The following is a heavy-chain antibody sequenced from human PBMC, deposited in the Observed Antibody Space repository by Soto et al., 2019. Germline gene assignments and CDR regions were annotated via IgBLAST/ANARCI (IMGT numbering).Heavy chain of an antibody. CDR2: INPNSGDT. Sequence: QVQLVQSGADVKKPGASVKVSCKASGYTFTDYYIHWVRQAPGQGLEWMGWINPNSGDTNYAQKFQGRLTMTRDTSISTAYMELSSLRSDDSALYYCAKDLQTWGTYWGQGTLVTGSS. CDR3: AKDLQTWGTY. J-gene: IGHJ4*02. D-gene: IGHD3-16*01. CDR1: GYTFTDYY. V-gene: IGHV1-2*02.